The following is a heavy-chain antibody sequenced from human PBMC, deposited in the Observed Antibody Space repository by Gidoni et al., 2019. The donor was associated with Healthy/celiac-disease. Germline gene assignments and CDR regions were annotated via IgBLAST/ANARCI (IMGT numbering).Heavy chain of an antibody. CDR2: ISGSGGST. V-gene: IGHV3-23*01. CDR1: GFTFSSYA. J-gene: IGHJ3*02. D-gene: IGHD6-13*01. CDR3: AKEGKQLFAFDI. Sequence: EVQLLESGGVLVQPGGSLRLSCAASGFTFSSYAMSWVRQAPGKGLEWVSAISGSGGSTYYADSVKGRFTISRDNSKNTLYLKMNSMRAEDTAVYYCAKEGKQLFAFDIWGQGTMVTVSS.